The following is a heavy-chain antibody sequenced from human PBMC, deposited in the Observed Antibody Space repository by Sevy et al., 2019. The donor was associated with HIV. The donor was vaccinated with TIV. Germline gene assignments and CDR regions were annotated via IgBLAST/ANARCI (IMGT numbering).Heavy chain of an antibody. Sequence: GGSLRLSCAASGFTVSSTYMGWVRQAPGKGLEWVSIIYSGVTTSYADSVRGRFTISRDNSKNTLSLQMNGLRAEDTAVDYCARLGVYYYDGSGDYTTGNAFDIWGQGTMVTVSS. V-gene: IGHV3-53*01. CDR1: GFTVSSTY. CDR2: IYSGVTT. D-gene: IGHD3-22*01. CDR3: ARLGVYYYDGSGDYTTGNAFDI. J-gene: IGHJ3*02.